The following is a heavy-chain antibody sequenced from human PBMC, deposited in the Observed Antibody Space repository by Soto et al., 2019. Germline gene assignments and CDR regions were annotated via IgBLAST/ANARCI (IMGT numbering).Heavy chain of an antibody. Sequence: PVVSHRVPRAASEVTFKSLAVGWVRHAPGKGLEWVSEITGSTGTTYYADSVKGRFTISRDNSKNTLYLQVNSLRAEDTAVYYCARDQAAGGTISRYFQDWGQGTLVTVSS. J-gene: IGHJ1*01. V-gene: IGHV3-23*01. CDR1: EVTFKSLA. D-gene: IGHD6-13*01. CDR2: ITGSTGTT. CDR3: ARDQAAGGTISRYFQD.